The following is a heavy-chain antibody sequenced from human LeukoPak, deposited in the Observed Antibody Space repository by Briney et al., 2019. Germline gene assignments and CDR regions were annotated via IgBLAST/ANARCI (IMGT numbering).Heavy chain of an antibody. CDR2: TYYSGST. J-gene: IGHJ4*02. D-gene: IGHD6-13*01. Sequence: SSETLSLTCTVSGGSISSGDYYWSWIRQPPGKGLEWIGYTYYSGSTYYNTSLESRVTISVDTSKNQFSLKLSSVTAADTAVYYCARDGRLWQQPFDYWGQGTLVTVSS. V-gene: IGHV4-30-4*08. CDR1: GGSISSGDYY. CDR3: ARDGRLWQQPFDY.